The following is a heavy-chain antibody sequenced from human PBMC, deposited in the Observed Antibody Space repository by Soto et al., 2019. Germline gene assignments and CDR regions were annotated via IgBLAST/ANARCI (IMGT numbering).Heavy chain of an antibody. V-gene: IGHV1-18*01. CDR2: VSSYNGNT. Sequence: WASVKVSCKASGNTVTGYGLSWVRQAPGQGLEWMGWVSSYNGNTRYAQKFQGRVSMTTDTSTNTGSMELRSLTSDDTAVYYCATGGGQTYGDFDFWGQGTLVTVSS. CDR3: ATGGGQTYGDFDF. J-gene: IGHJ4*02. CDR1: GNTVTGYG. D-gene: IGHD2-8*01.